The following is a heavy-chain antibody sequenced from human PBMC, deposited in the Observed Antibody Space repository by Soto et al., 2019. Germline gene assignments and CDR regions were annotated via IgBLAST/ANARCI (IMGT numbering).Heavy chain of an antibody. Sequence: EVQLVESGGGLVQPGGSLRLSCAASGFTFSSYWMSWVRQAPGKGLEWVANIKQDGSEKYYVDSLKGRFTISRDNAQNSLYLQMNSLRAEDTAVYYCARDRRQRSGRGYFYFYGMGVWGQGTTVTVSS. D-gene: IGHD2-15*01. CDR1: GFTFSSYW. J-gene: IGHJ6*02. V-gene: IGHV3-7*05. CDR2: IKQDGSEK. CDR3: ARDRRQRSGRGYFYFYGMGV.